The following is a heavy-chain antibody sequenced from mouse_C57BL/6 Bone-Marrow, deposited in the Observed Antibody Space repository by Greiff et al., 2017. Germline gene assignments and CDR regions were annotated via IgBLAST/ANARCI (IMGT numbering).Heavy chain of an antibody. Sequence: VQLQQSGAELVRPGASVKLSCTASGFNIKDDYMHWVKQRPEQGLEWIGWIDPENGDTEYASKFQGKAPITADTSSNTAYLQLSSLTSEDTAVYYCTTYYYGPYAMDYWGQGTSVTVSS. CDR3: TTYYYGPYAMDY. J-gene: IGHJ4*01. D-gene: IGHD1-1*01. CDR1: GFNIKDDY. V-gene: IGHV14-4*01. CDR2: IDPENGDT.